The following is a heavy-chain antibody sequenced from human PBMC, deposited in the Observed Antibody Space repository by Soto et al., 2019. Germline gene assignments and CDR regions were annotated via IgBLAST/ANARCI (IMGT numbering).Heavy chain of an antibody. Sequence: GESLKIAGKASGYSFTTYWIGWVRQMPGKGLEWMGIIYPGDSDTRYSPSFQGQVTISADKSISTAYLQWSSLKASDSAMFYCARKDIAGNSVDFWGHGTLVTVSS. V-gene: IGHV5-51*01. J-gene: IGHJ4*01. CDR3: ARKDIAGNSVDF. D-gene: IGHD6-13*01. CDR2: IYPGDSDT. CDR1: GYSFTTYW.